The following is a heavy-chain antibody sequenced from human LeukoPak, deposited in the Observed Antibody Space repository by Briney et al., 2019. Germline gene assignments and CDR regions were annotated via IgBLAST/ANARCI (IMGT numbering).Heavy chain of an antibody. CDR3: VRGSNDWIGMDV. Sequence: GGSLRLSCAASGFTFSSYWMHWVRQTPGEGLVCVSRINSAGSSTDYADSVKGRFTISRDNAKNTLYLQMNSLRAEDMAVYYCVRGSNDWIGMDVWGQGTTVTVSS. J-gene: IGHJ6*02. D-gene: IGHD3-9*01. CDR1: GFTFSSYW. CDR2: INSAGSST. V-gene: IGHV3-74*01.